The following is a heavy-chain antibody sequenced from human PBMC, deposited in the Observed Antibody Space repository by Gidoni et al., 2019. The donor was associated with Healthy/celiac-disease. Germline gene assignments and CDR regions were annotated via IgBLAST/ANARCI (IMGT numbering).Heavy chain of an antibody. CDR2: INHSGST. CDR3: ARGRTYYYDSSGYLGPTKSSEDY. J-gene: IGHJ4*02. V-gene: IGHV4-34*01. D-gene: IGHD3-22*01. Sequence: GKGLEWIGEINHSGSTNYNPSLKSRVTISVDTSKNQFSLKLSSVTAADTAVYYCARGRTYYYDSSGYLGPTKSSEDYWGQGTLVTVSS.